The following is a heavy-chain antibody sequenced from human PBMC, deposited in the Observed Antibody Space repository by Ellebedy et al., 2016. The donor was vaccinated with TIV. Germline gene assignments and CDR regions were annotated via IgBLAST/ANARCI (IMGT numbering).Heavy chain of an antibody. V-gene: IGHV1-3*01. Sequence: AASVKVSCKAFGFTFSRYAMHWVRQAPGQRLEWMGWINVDNGDTRYLERFQGRVTITRDTSATTTYMELSYLRSEDTAVYYCARDWWDLPGEWFDYWGQGTLVTVSS. D-gene: IGHD1-26*01. CDR2: INVDNGDT. CDR3: ARDWWDLPGEWFDY. J-gene: IGHJ4*02. CDR1: GFTFSRYA.